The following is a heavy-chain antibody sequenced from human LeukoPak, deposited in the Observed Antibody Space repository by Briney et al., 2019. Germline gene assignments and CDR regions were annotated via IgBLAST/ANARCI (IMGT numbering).Heavy chain of an antibody. J-gene: IGHJ4*02. CDR3: VRISTAAAGSDY. D-gene: IGHD6-13*01. CDR2: IKQDGSEQ. Sequence: GGSLRLSCAASGFTFSSYWMTWVRQAPGKGLEWVANIKQDGSEQYYVDSVKGRFAISRDNAKNSLYLQMNSLRVEDTAVYYCVRISTAAAGSDYWGQGTLVTVSS. CDR1: GFTFSSYW. V-gene: IGHV3-7*01.